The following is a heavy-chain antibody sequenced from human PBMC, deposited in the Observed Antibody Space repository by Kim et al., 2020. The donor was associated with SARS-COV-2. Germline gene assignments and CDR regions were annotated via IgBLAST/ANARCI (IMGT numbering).Heavy chain of an antibody. CDR1: GFTFSSYA. CDR2: ISGSGSNK. V-gene: IGHV3-23*01. CDR3: TKESALCSDS. J-gene: IGHJ4*02. Sequence: GGSLRLSCTASGFTFSSYAMSWVRQAPGMGLEWVSSISGSGSNKNYSDSLKGRLTISRDNSKNTLYLEMHSLKVEDTAFYYCTKESALCSDSWGQGTLVTVSS. D-gene: IGHD3-10*02.